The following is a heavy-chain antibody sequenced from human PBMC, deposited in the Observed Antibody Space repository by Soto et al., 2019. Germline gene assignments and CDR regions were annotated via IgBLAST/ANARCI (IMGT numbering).Heavy chain of an antibody. CDR3: ARVSYSSSWPYYFDY. J-gene: IGHJ4*02. CDR2: IYYSGST. CDR1: GGSISSYY. D-gene: IGHD6-13*01. V-gene: IGHV4-59*01. Sequence: ASETLSLTCTVSGGSISSYYCSWIRQPPGKGLEWIGYIYYSGSTNYNPSLKSRVTISVDTSKNQFSLKLSSVTAADTAVYYCARVSYSSSWPYYFDYWGQGTLVTVSS.